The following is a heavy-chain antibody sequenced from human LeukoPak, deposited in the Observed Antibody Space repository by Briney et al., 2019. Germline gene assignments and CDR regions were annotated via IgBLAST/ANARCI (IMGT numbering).Heavy chain of an antibody. D-gene: IGHD2-2*01. Sequence: SETLSLTCTVYGGSISGYYWSWIRQPPGKGLEWIGEIYHSGSTNYNPSLKSRVTISVDTSKNQFSLKLSSVTAADTAVYYCARGPIVVVPAAMFSETYSYYMDVWGKGTKVTVSS. CDR1: GGSISGYY. V-gene: IGHV4-34*01. CDR2: IYHSGST. CDR3: ARGPIVVVPAAMFSETYSYYMDV. J-gene: IGHJ6*03.